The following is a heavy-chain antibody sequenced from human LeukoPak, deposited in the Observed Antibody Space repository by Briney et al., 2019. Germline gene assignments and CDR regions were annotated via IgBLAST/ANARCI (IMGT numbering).Heavy chain of an antibody. CDR2: IYHSGST. V-gene: IGHV4-38-2*02. CDR3: ARDLYSGYDPTKYYFDY. Sequence: SETLSLTCTVSGYSISSGYYWGWIRQPPGKGLEWIGSIYHSGSTYYNPSLKSRVTISVDTSKNQFSLKLSSVTAADTAVYYCARDLYSGYDPTKYYFDYWGQGTLVTVSS. J-gene: IGHJ4*02. D-gene: IGHD5-12*01. CDR1: GYSISSGYY.